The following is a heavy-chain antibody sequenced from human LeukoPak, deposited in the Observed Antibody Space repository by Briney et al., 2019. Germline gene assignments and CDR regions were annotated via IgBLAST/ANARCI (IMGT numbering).Heavy chain of an antibody. V-gene: IGHV4-59*08. CDR2: IYYSGST. D-gene: IGHD2-21*02. CDR3: ARAAGGLLNNYYYYYMDV. Sequence: SETLSLTCTVSGGSISSYYWSWIRQPPGKGLEWSGYIYYSGSTNYNPSLKCRVTISVDTYKNQFSLKLSSVTAADTAVYYCARAAGGLLNNYYYYYMDVWGKGTTVTVSS. CDR1: GGSISSYY. J-gene: IGHJ6*03.